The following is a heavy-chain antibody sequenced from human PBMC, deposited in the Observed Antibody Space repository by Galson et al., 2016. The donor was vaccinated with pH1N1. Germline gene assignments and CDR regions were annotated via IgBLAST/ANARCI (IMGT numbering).Heavy chain of an antibody. CDR3: ARDSEYSGHEGFH. V-gene: IGHV3-30*04. CDR2: ILYDGTNE. J-gene: IGHJ4*02. Sequence: SLRLSCAASGFTFTSYAMHWVRQAPGKGLEWVAVILYDGTNEYYADSVKGRFTISRDKTQSTVYLQMNSLRIEDMAVYYCARDSEYSGHEGFHWAQGTLVIVSS. CDR1: GFTFTSYA. D-gene: IGHD5-12*01.